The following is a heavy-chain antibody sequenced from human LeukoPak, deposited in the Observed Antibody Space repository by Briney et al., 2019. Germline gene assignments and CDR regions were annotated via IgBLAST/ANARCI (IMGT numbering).Heavy chain of an antibody. D-gene: IGHD3-10*01. CDR3: ARVAGSYSTYYYYYGMDV. V-gene: IGHV4-30-2*01. CDR1: GGSISSGGYS. CDR2: IYHSGST. Sequence: SETLSLTCAVSGGSISSGGYSWSWIRQPPGKGLEWIGYIYHSGSTYYNPSLKSRVTISVDRSKNQFSLKPSSVTAADTAVYYCARVAGSYSTYYYYYGMDVWGQGTTVTVSS. J-gene: IGHJ6*02.